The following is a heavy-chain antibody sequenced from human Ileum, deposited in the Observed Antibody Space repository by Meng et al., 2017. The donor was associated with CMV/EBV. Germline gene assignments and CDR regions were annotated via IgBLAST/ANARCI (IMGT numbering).Heavy chain of an antibody. D-gene: IGHD1-26*01. J-gene: IGHJ4*02. CDR2: IHSTYSI. CDR3: ARDRLEGSFSGPGY. CDR1: GFTVSSNY. V-gene: IGHV3-69-1*01. Sequence: GESLKISCAASGFTVSSNYMSWVRQAPGKGLEWVSSIHSTYSIYQPDSVKGRFTISRDNAKNSLYLQMNSLRVEDTAVYYCARDRLEGSFSGPGYWGQGTLVTVSS.